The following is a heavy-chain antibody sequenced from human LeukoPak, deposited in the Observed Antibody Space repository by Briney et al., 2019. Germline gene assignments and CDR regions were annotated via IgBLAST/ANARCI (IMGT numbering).Heavy chain of an antibody. Sequence: GSLRLSCAASGFTVSNNYMNWVCQAPGKGLEWVSVIYSGGSTYYADSVKGRFTISRHNSNNTLYLQMNCLRDEDTAVYYCARETKYGGYSYGFLDYWGQGPPVPVTS. CDR1: GFTVSNNY. J-gene: IGHJ4*02. CDR2: IYSGGST. CDR3: ARETKYGGYSYGFLDY. V-gene: IGHV3-53*04. D-gene: IGHD5-18*01.